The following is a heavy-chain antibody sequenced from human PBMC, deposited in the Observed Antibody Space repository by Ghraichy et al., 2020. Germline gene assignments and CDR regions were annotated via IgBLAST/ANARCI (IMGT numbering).Heavy chain of an antibody. J-gene: IGHJ6*02. V-gene: IGHV3-21*01. CDR1: GFTFSSYS. D-gene: IGHD5-12*01. CDR3: ARESYSGYDALYYYYGMDV. CDR2: ISSSSSYI. Sequence: GGSLRLSCAASGFTFSSYSMNWVRQAPGKGLEWVSSISSSSSYIYYADSVKGRFTISRDNAKNSLYLQMNSLRAEDTAVYYCARESYSGYDALYYYYGMDVWGQGTTVTVSS.